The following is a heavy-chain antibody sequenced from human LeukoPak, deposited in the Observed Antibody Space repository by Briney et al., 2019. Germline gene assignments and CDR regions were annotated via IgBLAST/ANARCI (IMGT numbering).Heavy chain of an antibody. V-gene: IGHV3-23*01. D-gene: IGHD2/OR15-2a*01. CDR3: AKQVSCDTTTCYSGMPPDY. CDR1: GFTFSNYA. Sequence: PGGSLRLSCGASGFTFSNYAMSWVRQTPERGLEWVSVISGSDGSRYYADSVKGRFTISRDDSRNTVYLQMNNLRAEDTAVYYCAKQVSCDTTTCYSGMPPDYWGQGTLVTVSS. J-gene: IGHJ4*02. CDR2: ISGSDGSR.